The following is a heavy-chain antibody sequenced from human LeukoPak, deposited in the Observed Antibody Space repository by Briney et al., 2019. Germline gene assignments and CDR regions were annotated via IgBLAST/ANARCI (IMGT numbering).Heavy chain of an antibody. J-gene: IGHJ5*02. CDR2: IKPDGSEK. V-gene: IGHV3-7*01. CDR1: GFTFSTYW. Sequence: PGGSLRLSCAASGFTFSTYWMTWVRRAPGKGLEWVANIKPDGSEKNYVDSVKGRFTISRDSAKNSLYLQMNSLRAEDTAVYYCARDPLGGYTWGQGTLVTVSS. CDR3: ARDPLGGYT. D-gene: IGHD5-18*01.